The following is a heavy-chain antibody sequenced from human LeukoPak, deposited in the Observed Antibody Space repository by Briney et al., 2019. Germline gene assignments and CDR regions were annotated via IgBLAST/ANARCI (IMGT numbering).Heavy chain of an antibody. CDR1: GGSISNYY. V-gene: IGHV4-59*01. D-gene: IGHD2-2*01. CDR2: IYYSGAT. CDR3: ARDAQSSTWYDS. J-gene: IGHJ5*01. Sequence: TSETLSLTCAVSGGSISNYYWTWIRQHPGKGLEGIGSIYYSGATNYNPSLKSRVTMTVDTSKNQFSLKLSSVTAADTAVYYCARDAQSSTWYDSWGQGTLVTVSP.